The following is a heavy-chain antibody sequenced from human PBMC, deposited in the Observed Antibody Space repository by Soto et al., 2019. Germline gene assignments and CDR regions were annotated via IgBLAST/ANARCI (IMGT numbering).Heavy chain of an antibody. CDR1: GFTFSSYA. Sequence: EVQLLESGGGLVQPGGSLRLSCAASGFTFSSYAMSWVRQAPGKGLEWVSAISGSGSSTYYADSVKGRFTISRDNSKNTLYLQMNSLRAEDTAVYYCAKDRGEDFWSGYYFDYWGQGTLVTVSS. J-gene: IGHJ4*02. CDR2: ISGSGSST. V-gene: IGHV3-23*01. D-gene: IGHD3-3*01. CDR3: AKDRGEDFWSGYYFDY.